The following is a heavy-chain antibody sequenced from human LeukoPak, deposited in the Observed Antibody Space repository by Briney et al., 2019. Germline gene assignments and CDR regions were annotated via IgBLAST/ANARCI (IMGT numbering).Heavy chain of an antibody. D-gene: IGHD3-10*01. J-gene: IGHJ5*02. CDR1: GGSLSSSSYY. V-gene: IGHV4-39*01. CDR3: ARLPGSSGSYYRYNWFDP. Sequence: SETLSLTCTVSGGSLSSSSYYWGWIRQPPGKGLEWIGSIYYSGSTYYNPSLKSRVTISVDTSKNQFSLKLSSVTAADTAVYYCARLPGSSGSYYRYNWFDPWGQGTLVTVSS. CDR2: IYYSGST.